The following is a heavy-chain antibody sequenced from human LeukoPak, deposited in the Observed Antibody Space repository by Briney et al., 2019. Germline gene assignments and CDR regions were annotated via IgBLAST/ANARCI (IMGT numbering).Heavy chain of an antibody. CDR2: INPNGGSA. J-gene: IGHJ4*02. CDR1: GYFFTSYY. CDR3: TREVVGTTIKNFDS. V-gene: IGHV1-46*01. D-gene: IGHD4-11*01. Sequence: ASVKVSCKASGYFFTSYYMQWVRQAPGQGLEWMGIINPNGGSATYAQRFQGRVTMTRDTATSTVYMELSSLGSEDTAVYYCTREVVGTTIKNFDSWGQGTLVTVSP.